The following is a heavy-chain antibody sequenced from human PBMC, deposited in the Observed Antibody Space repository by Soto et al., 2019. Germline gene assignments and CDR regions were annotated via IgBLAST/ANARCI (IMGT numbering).Heavy chain of an antibody. Sequence: ASVKVSCKASGYTFTGYYMHWVRQAPGQRIERIGWINPNSGGTNYAQKFQGWVTMTRDTSISTAYMELSRLRSDDTAVYYCAREGNYYGSGSYPSHYYYGMDVWGQGTTVTVSS. CDR3: AREGNYYGSGSYPSHYYYGMDV. CDR1: GYTFTGYY. J-gene: IGHJ6*02. D-gene: IGHD3-10*01. V-gene: IGHV1-2*04. CDR2: INPNSGGT.